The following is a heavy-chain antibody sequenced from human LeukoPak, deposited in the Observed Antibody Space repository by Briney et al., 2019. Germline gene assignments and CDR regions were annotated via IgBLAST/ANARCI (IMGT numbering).Heavy chain of an antibody. CDR2: IYYSGST. D-gene: IGHD6-13*01. CDR3: ARVGSIAAAAFDI. CDR1: GGSISSYY. J-gene: IGHJ3*02. V-gene: IGHV4-59*01. Sequence: SETLSLTCTVSGGSISSYYWSWIRQPPGKGLEWIGYIYYSGSTNYNPSPKSRVTISVDTSKNQFSLKLSSVTAADTAVYYCARVGSIAAAAFDIWGQGTMVTVSS.